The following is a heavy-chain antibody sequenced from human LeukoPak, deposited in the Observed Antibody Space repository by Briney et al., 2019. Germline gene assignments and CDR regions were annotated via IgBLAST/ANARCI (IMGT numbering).Heavy chain of an antibody. CDR1: GFTFRSYA. Sequence: GGSLRLSCVASGFTFRSYAMTWVRQAPGKGLEWVSAISGGGDSMYYIDSVKGRFTISRDNSKNTLYLQMNSLRAEDTAVYYCAKGGGAYNWFDPWGQGTLVTVSS. V-gene: IGHV3-23*01. D-gene: IGHD3-10*01. CDR3: AKGGGAYNWFDP. J-gene: IGHJ5*02. CDR2: ISGGGDSM.